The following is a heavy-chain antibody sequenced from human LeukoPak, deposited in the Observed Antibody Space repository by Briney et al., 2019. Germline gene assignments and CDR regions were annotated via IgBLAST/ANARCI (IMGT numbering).Heavy chain of an antibody. D-gene: IGHD5-18*01. J-gene: IGHJ4*02. CDR1: GFTFRDYT. V-gene: IGHV3-21*01. CDR2: ISSSSSYI. CDR3: AREDTAMNY. Sequence: GGSLRLSCAASGFTFRDYTMNWVRQSPGKGLEWVSSISSSSSYIYYADSVKGRFTISRDNAKNSLYLQMNSLRAEDTAVYYCAREDTAMNYWGQGTLVTVSS.